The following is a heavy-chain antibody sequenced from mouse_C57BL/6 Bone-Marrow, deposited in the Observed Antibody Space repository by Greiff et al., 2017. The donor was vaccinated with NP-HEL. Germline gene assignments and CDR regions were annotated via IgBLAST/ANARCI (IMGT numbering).Heavy chain of an antibody. J-gene: IGHJ4*01. CDR2: IDPENGDT. Sequence: EVQLVESGAELVRPGASVKLSCTASGFNIKDDYMHWVKQRPEQGLEWIGWIDPENGDTEYASKFQGKATITADTSSNTAYLQLSSLTSEDTAVYYCTTRDYDPGAMDYWGQGTSVTVSS. CDR3: TTRDYDPGAMDY. CDR1: GFNIKDDY. D-gene: IGHD2-4*01. V-gene: IGHV14-4*01.